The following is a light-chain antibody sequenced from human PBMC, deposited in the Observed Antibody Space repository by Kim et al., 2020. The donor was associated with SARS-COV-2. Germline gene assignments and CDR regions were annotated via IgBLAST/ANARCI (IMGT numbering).Light chain of an antibody. CDR1: QSVSDF. CDR2: DAS. V-gene: IGKV3-11*01. CDR3: QQRSNWPPGS. Sequence: LSPGERATLSCRASQSVSDFLAGYQQKPGRAPRRLIYDASNRAAGIPAGFRGGGSGTAFSPPITSRVPEDVAVYYCQQRSNWPPGSFGQGTKLEI. J-gene: IGKJ2*04.